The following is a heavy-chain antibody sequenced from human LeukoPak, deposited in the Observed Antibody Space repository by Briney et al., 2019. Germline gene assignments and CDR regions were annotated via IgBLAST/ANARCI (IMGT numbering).Heavy chain of an antibody. J-gene: IGHJ5*02. Sequence: SETLSLTCTISNGSISPHYWSWIRQPPGKGLEWIGYIYSGGSTYYNPSLKSRVTISVDTSKNQFSLKLSSVTAADTAVYYCARFDITIFGLVWFDPWGQGTLVTVSS. CDR1: NGSISPHY. CDR3: ARFDITIFGLVWFDP. CDR2: IYSGGST. D-gene: IGHD3-3*01. V-gene: IGHV4-59*08.